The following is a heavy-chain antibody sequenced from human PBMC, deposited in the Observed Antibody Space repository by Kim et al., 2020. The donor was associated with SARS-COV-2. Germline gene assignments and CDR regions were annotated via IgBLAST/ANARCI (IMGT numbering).Heavy chain of an antibody. V-gene: IGHV3-74*03. CDR3: VRGLGGSY. D-gene: IGHD3-16*01. CDR2: GSTT. Sequence: GSTTTYADAVEGRFTISRDNAKNTLQLQMNSLRAEDTAVYYCVRGLGGSYWGQGALVTVSS. J-gene: IGHJ4*02.